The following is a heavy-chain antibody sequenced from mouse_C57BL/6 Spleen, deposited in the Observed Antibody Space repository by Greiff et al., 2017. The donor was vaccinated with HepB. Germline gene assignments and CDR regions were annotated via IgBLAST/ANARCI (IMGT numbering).Heavy chain of an antibody. CDR2: INPNNGGT. Sequence: EVQLQQSGPELVKPGASVKISCKASGYTFTDYYMNWVKQSHGKSLEWIGDINPNNGGTSYNQKFKGKATLTVDKSSSTAYMELRSLTSEDSAVYYCARRGWLLHNWYFDVWGTGTTVTVSS. J-gene: IGHJ1*03. V-gene: IGHV1-26*01. CDR3: ARRGWLLHNWYFDV. D-gene: IGHD2-3*01. CDR1: GYTFTDYY.